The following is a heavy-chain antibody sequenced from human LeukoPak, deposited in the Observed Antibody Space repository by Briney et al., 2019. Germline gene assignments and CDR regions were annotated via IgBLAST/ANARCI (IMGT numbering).Heavy chain of an antibody. CDR2: ISYDGSNK. CDR3: AKDAYYGSGIDY. J-gene: IGHJ4*02. CDR1: GFTFSSYA. Sequence: GGSLRLSCAASGFTFSSYAMSWVRQAPGKGLEWVAVISYDGSNKYYADSVKGRFTISRDNSKNTLYLQMNSLRAEDTAVYYCAKDAYYGSGIDYWGQGTLVTVSS. D-gene: IGHD3-10*01. V-gene: IGHV3-30*18.